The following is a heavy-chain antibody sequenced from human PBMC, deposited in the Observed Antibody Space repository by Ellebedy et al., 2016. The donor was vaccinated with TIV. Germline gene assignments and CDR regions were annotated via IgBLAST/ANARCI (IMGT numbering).Heavy chain of an antibody. CDR3: AKLMVRGVLYDAFDI. CDR2: VSDSGGST. CDR1: GFTFSSYA. Sequence: GESLKISCAASGFTFSSYAMSWVRQAPGKGLEWVSAVSDSGGSTYYADSVKGRFTISTDNSKNTLYLQMNSLRAEDTAVYYCAKLMVRGVLYDAFDIWGQGTMVTVSS. V-gene: IGHV3-23*01. D-gene: IGHD3-10*01. J-gene: IGHJ3*02.